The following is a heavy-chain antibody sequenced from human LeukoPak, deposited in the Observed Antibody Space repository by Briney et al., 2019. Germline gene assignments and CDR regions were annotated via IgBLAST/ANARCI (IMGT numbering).Heavy chain of an antibody. CDR2: IYSGGST. CDR3: ARGVGAVSNIDY. CDR1: GFTVSSNY. Sequence: GGSLRLSCAASGFTVSSNYMSWVRQAPGKGLEWVSIIYSGGSTYYADSVKGRFTIPRHNSKNTLYLQMNSLRAEDTAVYYCARGVGAVSNIDYWGQGTLVTVSS. J-gene: IGHJ4*02. V-gene: IGHV3-53*04. D-gene: IGHD2/OR15-2a*01.